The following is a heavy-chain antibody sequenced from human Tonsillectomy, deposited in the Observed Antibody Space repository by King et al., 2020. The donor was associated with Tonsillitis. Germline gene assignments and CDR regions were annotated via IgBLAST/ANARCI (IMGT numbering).Heavy chain of an antibody. CDR3: ARRREFGELLPNAVEY. D-gene: IGHD3-10*01. V-gene: IGHV5-51*01. CDR2: IHPGDSDT. J-gene: IGHJ4*02. Sequence: QLVQSGAEVKKPGESLKISCEGSGYSFTTYGIDWVRQMPGKGLEWMGIIHPGDSDTRYSPSFQGQVTISADKSISTAYLRWSSLKASDTAMYYCARRREFGELLPNAVEYWGQGTLVTVAS. CDR1: GYSFTTYG.